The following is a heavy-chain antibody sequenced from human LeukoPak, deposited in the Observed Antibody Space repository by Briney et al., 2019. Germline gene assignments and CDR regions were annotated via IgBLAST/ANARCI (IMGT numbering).Heavy chain of an antibody. V-gene: IGHV3-43D*04. CDR1: GFTFDDYA. CDR3: AKETSRRNYYILTRVYYYYYYMDV. D-gene: IGHD3-9*01. J-gene: IGHJ6*03. Sequence: GGSLRLSSAASGFTFDDYAMHWVRQAPGKGLEWVSLISWDGGSTYYADSVKGRFTISRDNSKNSLYLQMNSLRAEDTALHYCAKETSRRNYYILTRVYYYYYYMDVCGKGTTVTVSS. CDR2: ISWDGGST.